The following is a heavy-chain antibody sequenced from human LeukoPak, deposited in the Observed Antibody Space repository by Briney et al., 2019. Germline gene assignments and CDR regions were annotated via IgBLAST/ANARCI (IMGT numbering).Heavy chain of an antibody. V-gene: IGHV6-1*01. J-gene: IGHJ4*02. CDR2: TYYRSKWSS. CDR3: ARIAVASRVIDY. CDR1: GDSVSSNSAA. D-gene: IGHD6-13*01. Sequence: SQTFSLTCVISGDSVSSNSAAWNWIRQSPSRGLEWLGRTYYRSKWSSDYAVSVKGRITISPDTSKNQFSLQLNSVTPEDTAVYYCARIAVASRVIDYWGQGSLVTVSS.